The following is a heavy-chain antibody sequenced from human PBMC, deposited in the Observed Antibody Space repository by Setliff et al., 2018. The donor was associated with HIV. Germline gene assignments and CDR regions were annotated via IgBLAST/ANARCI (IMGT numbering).Heavy chain of an antibody. V-gene: IGHV4-61*09. D-gene: IGHD2-2*01. CDR2: IYTSGST. J-gene: IGHJ3*02. CDR1: GGSISSGSYY. Sequence: PSETLSLTCTVSGGSISSGSYYWSWIRQPAGKGLEWIGQIYTSGSTNYNPSLKSRVTISVDTSKNQFSLKLRFVTAADTAVYSCARGDAMTSLGAFDIWGQGTMVTVSS. CDR3: ARGDAMTSLGAFDI.